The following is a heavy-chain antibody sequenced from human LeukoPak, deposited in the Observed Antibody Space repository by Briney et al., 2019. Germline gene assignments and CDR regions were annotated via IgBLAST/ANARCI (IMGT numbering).Heavy chain of an antibody. D-gene: IGHD1-1*01. CDR1: GFTFTNAW. CDR2: IKSKTDRGTR. Sequence: PGGSLRLSCAASGFTFTNAWMSWVRQVPGKGLEWVGRIKSKTDRGTRDFAAPVKGRFSISRDDSKHMLYLQMNSLKSEDTAVYYCTSGTGRSDFDYWGQGTLVTVSS. J-gene: IGHJ4*02. CDR3: TSGTGRSDFDY. V-gene: IGHV3-15*01.